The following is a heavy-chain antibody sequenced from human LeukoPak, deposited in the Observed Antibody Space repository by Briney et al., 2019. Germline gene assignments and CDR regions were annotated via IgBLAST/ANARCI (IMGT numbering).Heavy chain of an antibody. V-gene: IGHV3-74*01. CDR2: INSDGSIT. Sequence: GGSLRLSCAASGFTFTTYWMHWIRQAPGKGLVWVSHINSDGSITSYADSVKGRFTISRDNAKNTLYLQMNSLRVEDTAIYYCAKDVPYCSSTICYKGFDYWGQGTLVTVSS. J-gene: IGHJ4*02. CDR1: GFTFTTYW. CDR3: AKDVPYCSSTICYKGFDY. D-gene: IGHD2-2*02.